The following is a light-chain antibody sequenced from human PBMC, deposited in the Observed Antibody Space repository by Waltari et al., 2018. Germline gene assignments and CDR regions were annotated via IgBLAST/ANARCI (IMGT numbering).Light chain of an antibody. CDR2: LAS. J-gene: IGKJ4*01. CDR3: QQYYNTPLT. Sequence: DIVMTQSPESLAVSLGERATISCKTSESVLYSSNNKNHLAWYQQNPGQPPRLLLYLASNRESGVPERFIGSGSETDLTLTVTSLQAEDVAVYYCQQYYNTPLTFGGGTKVEVK. V-gene: IGKV4-1*01. CDR1: ESVLYSSNNKNH.